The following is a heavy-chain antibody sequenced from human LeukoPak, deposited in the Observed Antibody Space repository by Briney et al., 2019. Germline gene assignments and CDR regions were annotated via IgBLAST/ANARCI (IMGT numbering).Heavy chain of an antibody. Sequence: PGGSLRLSCAASGFIFSNNWMSWVRQAPGKGLEWAANIKGDGSETYYVDSVKGRFTISRDNTRNTLYLQMNSLRAEDTAVYYCARDDSSGYYSLDYWGQGTLVTVSS. D-gene: IGHD3-22*01. CDR1: GFIFSNNW. CDR2: IKGDGSET. J-gene: IGHJ4*02. V-gene: IGHV3-7*01. CDR3: ARDDSSGYYSLDY.